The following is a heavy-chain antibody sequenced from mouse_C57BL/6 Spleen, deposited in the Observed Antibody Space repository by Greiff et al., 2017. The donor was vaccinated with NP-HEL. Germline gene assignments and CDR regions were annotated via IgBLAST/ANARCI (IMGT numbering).Heavy chain of an antibody. J-gene: IGHJ4*01. CDR1: GFTFSDAW. Sequence: EVKVEESGGGLVQPGGSMKLSCAASGFTFSDAWMDWVRQSPEKGLEWVAEIRNKANNHATYYAESVKGRFTISRDDSKSSVYLQMNSLRAEDTGIYYCTRQNDYDGAMDYWGQGTSVTVSS. V-gene: IGHV6-6*01. CDR3: TRQNDYDGAMDY. CDR2: IRNKANNHAT. D-gene: IGHD2-4*01.